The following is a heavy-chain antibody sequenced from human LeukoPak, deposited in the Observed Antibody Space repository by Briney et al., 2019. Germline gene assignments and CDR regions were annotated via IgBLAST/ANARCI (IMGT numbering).Heavy chain of an antibody. CDR3: ARRRYDYVWGSYRYIDY. CDR1: GVSFSGYC. V-gene: IGHV4-34*01. CDR2: ITHSGST. Sequence: SETLSLTCAVYGVSFSGYCWSWIRQPPGKGLEWIGEITHSGSTNYNPSLKSRVTISVDTSKNQISLKLSSVTAADTAVYYCARRRYDYVWGSYRYIDYWGQGTLVTVSS. J-gene: IGHJ4*02. D-gene: IGHD3-16*02.